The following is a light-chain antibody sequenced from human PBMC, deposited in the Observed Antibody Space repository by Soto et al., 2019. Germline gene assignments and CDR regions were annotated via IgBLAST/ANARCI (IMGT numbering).Light chain of an antibody. CDR1: QSVSGT. CDR3: QLYKSWRLT. Sequence: EIVLMHSPGTLSLSPGERATLSCRASQSVSGTLAWYQQKPGQAPRLLISGASTRATGIPARFSGSGSGTECTRRTSSLHSADLVVLYCQLYKSWRLTVGGGT. CDR2: GAS. V-gene: IGKV3-15*01. J-gene: IGKJ4*01.